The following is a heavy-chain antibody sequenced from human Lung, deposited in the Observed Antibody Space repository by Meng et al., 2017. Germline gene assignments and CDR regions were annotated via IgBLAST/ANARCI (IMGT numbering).Heavy chain of an antibody. CDR3: AREQSPGHFDY. CDR2: INCNNGGT. V-gene: IGHV1-46*01. D-gene: IGHD4-11*01. J-gene: IGHJ4*02. Sequence: QVQLVQSGAEVMKPGASFKVSCRASGYTVTSYFLHWVRQAPGQGLEWLATINCNNGGTHYAQRFQGRVTLTRDTPTSTVYMELSSLGYEDTAVYYCAREQSPGHFDYLGQGILVTVSS. CDR1: GYTVTSYF.